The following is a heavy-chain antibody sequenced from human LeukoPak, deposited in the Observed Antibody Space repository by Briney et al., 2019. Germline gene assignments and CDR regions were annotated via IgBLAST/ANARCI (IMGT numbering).Heavy chain of an antibody. D-gene: IGHD2-2*01. J-gene: IGHJ3*01. Sequence: GGPLRLSCAASGFTFSSYAMSWVRQAPGKGLEWVSAISGSGGSTYYAESVKGRFTISRDNSKNTLYLQMNSLRAEDTAVYYCADGGVVVVPSSWGQGTMVTVSS. CDR1: GFTFSSYA. CDR3: ADGGVVVVPSS. CDR2: ISGSGGST. V-gene: IGHV3-23*01.